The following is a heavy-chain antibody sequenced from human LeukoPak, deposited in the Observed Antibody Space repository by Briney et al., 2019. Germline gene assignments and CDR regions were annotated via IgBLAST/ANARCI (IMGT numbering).Heavy chain of an antibody. D-gene: IGHD6-19*01. V-gene: IGHV1-2*06. CDR2: INPNSGGT. CDR1: GYTFTGYY. J-gene: IGHJ6*03. Sequence: ASVKVSCKASGYTFTGYYMHWVLQAPGQGLEWMGRINPNSGGTNYAQKFEGRVTMTRDTSISTAYMELSRLRSDDTAVYYCSRSLYPSVADTYYYYYYMDVWGKGTTVTVSS. CDR3: SRSLYPSVADTYYYYYYMDV.